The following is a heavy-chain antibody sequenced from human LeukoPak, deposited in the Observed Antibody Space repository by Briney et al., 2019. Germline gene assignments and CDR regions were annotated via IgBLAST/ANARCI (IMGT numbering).Heavy chain of an antibody. D-gene: IGHD2-2*01. J-gene: IGHJ6*03. Sequence: GESLKISCKGSGYSFTSYWIGWVRQMPGKGLEWMGIIYPGDSDTRYSPSFQGQVTISADKSISTAYLQWSSLKASDTAMYYCARLPAFQLQLPPSHYYYYYMDVWGKGTTVTVSS. CDR1: GYSFTSYW. V-gene: IGHV5-51*01. CDR3: ARLPAFQLQLPPSHYYYYYMDV. CDR2: IYPGDSDT.